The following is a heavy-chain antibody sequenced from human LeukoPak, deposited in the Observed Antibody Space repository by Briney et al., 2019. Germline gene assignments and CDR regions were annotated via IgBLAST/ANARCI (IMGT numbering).Heavy chain of an antibody. CDR1: GDSVSSNSAA. CDR2: TYYRSKWYN. V-gene: IGHV6-1*01. CDR3: ARSVNAGCLDY. J-gene: IGHJ4*02. Sequence: SQTLSLTCAISGDSVSSNSAAWNWIRQSTSRGLEWLGKTYYRSKWYNDYAVSMKSRITINPDTSKNHLSLQLNSVTPEDSAVYYCARSVNAGCLDYWGQGALVTVSS. D-gene: IGHD4-23*01.